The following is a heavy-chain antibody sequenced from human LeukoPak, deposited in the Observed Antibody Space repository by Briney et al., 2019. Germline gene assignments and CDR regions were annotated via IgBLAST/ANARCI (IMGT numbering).Heavy chain of an antibody. CDR1: GFTFSSYA. CDR2: ISGSGGST. D-gene: IGHD2-15*01. V-gene: IGHV3-23*01. CDR3: ARGRYCSGGSCSTGDVFDI. Sequence: GGSLRLSCAASGFTFSSYAMSWVRQAPGKGLEWVSAISGSGGSTYYADSVKGRFTISRDNAKNSLYLQMNSLRAEDTAVYYCARGRYCSGGSCSTGDVFDIWGQGTMVTVSS. J-gene: IGHJ3*02.